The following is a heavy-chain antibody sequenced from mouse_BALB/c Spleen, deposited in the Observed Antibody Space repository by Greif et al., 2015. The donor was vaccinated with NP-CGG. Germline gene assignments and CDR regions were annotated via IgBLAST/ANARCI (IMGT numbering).Heavy chain of an antibody. V-gene: IGHV1-84*02. CDR2: IYPGSSNT. D-gene: IGHD4-1*01. J-gene: IGHJ4*01. Sequence: QVHVKQSGPELVKPGASVKISCKASGYTSTDYYINWVKQKPGQGLEWIGWIYPGSSNTKYNEKFKGKATLTVDTSSSTAYMQLSSLTSEDTAVYFRARRTGTEAMDYWGQGTSVTVSS. CDR1: GYTSTDYY. CDR3: ARRTGTEAMDY.